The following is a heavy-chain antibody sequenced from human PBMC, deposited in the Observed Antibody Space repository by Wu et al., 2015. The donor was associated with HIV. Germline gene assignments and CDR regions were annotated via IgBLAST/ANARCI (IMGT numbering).Heavy chain of an antibody. Sequence: QVQLVQSGAEVKKPGSSVKVSCKASGYTFTSYGISWVRQAPGQGLEWMGWISAYNGNTNYAQKLQGRVTMTTDTSTSTAYMELRSLRSDDTAVYYCARDTDYYDSSGTHNAFDIWGQGTMVTVSS. V-gene: IGHV1-18*01. J-gene: IGHJ3*02. CDR3: ARDTDYYDSSGTHNAFDI. D-gene: IGHD3-22*01. CDR1: GYTFTSYG. CDR2: ISAYNGNT.